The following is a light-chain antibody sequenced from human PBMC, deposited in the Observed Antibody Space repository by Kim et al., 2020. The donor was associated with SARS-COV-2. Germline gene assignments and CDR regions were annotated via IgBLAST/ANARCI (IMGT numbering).Light chain of an antibody. CDR2: TTS. CDR3: QQDYSYST. V-gene: IGKV1-5*03. CDR1: QTITPW. J-gene: IGKJ1*01. Sequence: SASIGARVTITCRASQTITPWLAWYQQKSGKVPKLLIHTTSTLQSGVPSRFSGSGSGTEFTLTISSLQPDDFATYYCQQDYSYSTFGQGTKVDIK.